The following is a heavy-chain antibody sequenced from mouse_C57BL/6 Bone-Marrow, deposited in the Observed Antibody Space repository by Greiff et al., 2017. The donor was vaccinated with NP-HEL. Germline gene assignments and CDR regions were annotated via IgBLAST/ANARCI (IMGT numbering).Heavy chain of an antibody. Sequence: QVQLQQSGSELRSPGSSVKLSCKDFDSEVFPIAYMSWVSQKPGHGFEWIGGILPSIGRTIYGEKFEDKATLDADTLSNTAYLELNSLTSEDSAIYYCARDDGYYVWYFDVWGTGTTVTVSS. CDR2: ILPSIGRT. J-gene: IGHJ1*03. V-gene: IGHV15-2*01. D-gene: IGHD2-3*01. CDR1: DSEVFPIAY. CDR3: ARDDGYYVWYFDV.